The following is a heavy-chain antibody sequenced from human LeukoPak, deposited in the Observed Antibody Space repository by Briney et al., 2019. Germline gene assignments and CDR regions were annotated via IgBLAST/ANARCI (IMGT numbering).Heavy chain of an antibody. Sequence: GGSLRLSCVASGFTFSNYWMSWVRQVPGKGLDWVANINQDGTEKYYAHSVRGRFTISRDNAKNSVQLQMNNLRAEDTAVYYCAVLEGLSWGQGTLVTVSS. CDR2: INQDGTEK. V-gene: IGHV3-7*03. CDR3: AVLEGLS. CDR1: GFTFSNYW. D-gene: IGHD3-3*02. J-gene: IGHJ4*02.